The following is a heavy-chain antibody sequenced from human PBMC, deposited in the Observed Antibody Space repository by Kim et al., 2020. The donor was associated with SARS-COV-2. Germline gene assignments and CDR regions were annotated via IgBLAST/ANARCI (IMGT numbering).Heavy chain of an antibody. CDR3: ARQWVIYSSSWSPSPWFDP. J-gene: IGHJ5*02. CDR2: IYPGDSDT. D-gene: IGHD6-13*01. V-gene: IGHV5-51*01. Sequence: GESLQISCKGSGYSFTSYWIGWVRQMPGKGLEWMGIIYPGDSDTRYSPSFQGQVTISADKSISTAYLQWSSLKASDTAMYYCARQWVIYSSSWSPSPWFDPWGQGTLVTVSS. CDR1: GYSFTSYW.